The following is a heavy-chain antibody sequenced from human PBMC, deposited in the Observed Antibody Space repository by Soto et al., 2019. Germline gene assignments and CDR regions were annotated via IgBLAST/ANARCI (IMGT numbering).Heavy chain of an antibody. CDR2: INPATGAA. J-gene: IGHJ3*02. Sequence: QLHLVQSGAVVKKPGASVTVSCSASGYPVTAYYMHWVRQAPGRGLEWMGGINPATGAAKYTQTFQGRVTLNRYTSKSTVFIELSRLTSEDTAAFHWARGGGVGVAGSAAFDMWGQGTVVTVSS. CDR1: GYPVTAYY. CDR3: ARGGGVGVAGSAAFDM. V-gene: IGHV1-2*02. D-gene: IGHD3-3*01.